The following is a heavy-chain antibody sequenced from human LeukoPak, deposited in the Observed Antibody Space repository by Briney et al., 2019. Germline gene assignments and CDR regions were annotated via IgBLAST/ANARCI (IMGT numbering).Heavy chain of an antibody. CDR2: ISTGGSTI. D-gene: IGHD6-13*01. CDR3: ARVGRARAAAGFGAFDI. J-gene: IGHJ3*02. V-gene: IGHV3-11*01. CDR1: GFTLRNYA. Sequence: GGSLRLSCAASGFTLRNYAMSWVRQAPGKGLEWVSYISTGGSTIYYSDSVKGRFTISRDNAKNLLYLQMNSLRAEDTAVYYCARVGRARAAAGFGAFDIWGQGXVVXVSS.